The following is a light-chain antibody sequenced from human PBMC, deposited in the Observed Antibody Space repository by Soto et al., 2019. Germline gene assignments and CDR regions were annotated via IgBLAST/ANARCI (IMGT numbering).Light chain of an antibody. CDR3: QQYGSSPTWT. CDR1: QSVSSN. CDR2: GAS. J-gene: IGKJ1*01. Sequence: EIVMTQSPATLSVSPGERATLSCRASQSVSSNLAWYQQKPGQAPRLLIYGASTRATGITARFSGSGSGTEFTLTISSLQYEDFAVYYCQQYGSSPTWTFGQGTKVDIK. V-gene: IGKV3-15*01.